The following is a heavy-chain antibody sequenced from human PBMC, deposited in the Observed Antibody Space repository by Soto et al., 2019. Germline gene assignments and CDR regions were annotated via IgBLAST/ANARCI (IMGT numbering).Heavy chain of an antibody. D-gene: IGHD1-1*01. CDR3: AQTTPSIHWFDP. CDR2: ISAGGGNT. J-gene: IGHJ5*02. Sequence: EVQLLESGGGLVQPGGSLRLSCAASGFTFSSYAMSWVCQAPGKGLEWVSAISAGGGNTYYRDSVKGRFPISRDNSKNTLYLQMNSLRAEDTAVYFCAQTTPSIHWFDPWGQGTLVTVSS. V-gene: IGHV3-23*01. CDR1: GFTFSSYA.